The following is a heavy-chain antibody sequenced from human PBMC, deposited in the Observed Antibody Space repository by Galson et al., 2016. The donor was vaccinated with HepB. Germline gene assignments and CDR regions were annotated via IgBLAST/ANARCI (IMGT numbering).Heavy chain of an antibody. J-gene: IGHJ4*02. CDR3: ARADFDDYSPPGDH. CDR2: INPDNGGT. V-gene: IGHV1-2*04. CDR1: GYSFTDYF. Sequence: SVKVSCKASGYSFTDYFIHWVRQAPGQGLEWMGWINPDNGGTNYARKFQGWVTMTRDTSISTVYVEVSRLRSDDTAGYYCARADFDDYSPPGDHWGQGTLVTVSS. D-gene: IGHD4-11*01.